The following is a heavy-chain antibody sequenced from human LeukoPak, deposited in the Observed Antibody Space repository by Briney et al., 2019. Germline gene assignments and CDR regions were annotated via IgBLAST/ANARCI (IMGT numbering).Heavy chain of an antibody. V-gene: IGHV1-46*01. J-gene: IGHJ6*03. Sequence: ASVKVSCKASGYTFTSYYMHWVRQAPGQGLEWMGMINPSGGSTSYAQKFQGRVTMTRDTSTSTVYMELSSLRSEDTAVYYCARADGSGSPPYYYYMDVWGKGTTVTVSS. CDR3: ARADGSGSPPYYYYMDV. CDR1: GYTFTSYY. D-gene: IGHD3-10*01. CDR2: INPSGGST.